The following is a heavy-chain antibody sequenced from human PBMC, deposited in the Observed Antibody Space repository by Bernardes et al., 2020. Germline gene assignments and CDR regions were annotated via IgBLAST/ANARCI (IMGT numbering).Heavy chain of an antibody. CDR1: GFTFSSYW. V-gene: IGHV3-74*01. J-gene: IGHJ4*02. D-gene: IGHD4-4*01. Sequence: GGSLRLSCAASGFTFSSYWMHWVRQAPGKGLVWVSRINSDGSSTSYADSVKGRFTISRDNAKNTLYLQMNSLRAEDTAVYYCARGFDGPGSLTTYYFDYWGQGTLVTVSS. CDR2: INSDGSST. CDR3: ARGFDGPGSLTTYYFDY.